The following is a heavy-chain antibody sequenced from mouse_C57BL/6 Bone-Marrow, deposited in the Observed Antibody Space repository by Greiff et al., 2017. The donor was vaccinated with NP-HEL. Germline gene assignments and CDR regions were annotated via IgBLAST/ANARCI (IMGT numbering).Heavy chain of an antibody. V-gene: IGHV1-81*01. CDR2: IYPRSGNT. CDR3: ASGNYGRGFAY. CDR1: GYTFTSYG. Sequence: QVQLKQSGAELARPGASVKLSCKASGYTFTSYGISWVKQRTGQGLEWIGEIYPRSGNTYYNEKFKGKATLTADKSSSTAYMELRSLTSEDSAVYFCASGNYGRGFAYWGQGTLDTVSA. J-gene: IGHJ3*01. D-gene: IGHD1-1*01.